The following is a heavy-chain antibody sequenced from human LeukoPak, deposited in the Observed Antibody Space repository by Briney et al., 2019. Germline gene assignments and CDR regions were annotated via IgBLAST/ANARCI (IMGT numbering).Heavy chain of an antibody. Sequence: SETLSLTCTVSGYSISSGYYWGWIRQPPGKGLEWIGSIYHSGSTYYNPSLKSRVTISVDTSKNQFSLKLSSVTAADTAVYYCARDGGYSNYGFDPWGQGTLVTVSS. D-gene: IGHD4-11*01. CDR3: ARDGGYSNYGFDP. CDR1: GYSISSGYY. J-gene: IGHJ5*02. CDR2: IYHSGST. V-gene: IGHV4-38-2*02.